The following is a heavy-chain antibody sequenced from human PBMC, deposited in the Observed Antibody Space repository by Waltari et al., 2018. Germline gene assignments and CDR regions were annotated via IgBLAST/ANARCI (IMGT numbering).Heavy chain of an antibody. Sequence: QVQLVQSGAEVKKTGAPGRACCRTSAYMFTDYYMHWVRQAPGQGLEWMGWINPKNGATYSAQKFQGRLTMTMDTSITTFYMDLSGLRSDDAAMYFCARLSEVWGQGTLVTVSS. CDR3: ARLSEV. CDR2: INPKNGAT. J-gene: IGHJ4*02. CDR1: AYMFTDYY. V-gene: IGHV1-2*02.